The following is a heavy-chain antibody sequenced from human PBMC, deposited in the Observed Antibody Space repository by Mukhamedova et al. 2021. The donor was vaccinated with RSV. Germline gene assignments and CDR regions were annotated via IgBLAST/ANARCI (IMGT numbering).Heavy chain of an antibody. CDR2: IIPIFGTA. D-gene: IGHD2-2*01. J-gene: IGHJ6*02. V-gene: IGHV1-69*01. Sequence: SWVRQAPGQGLEWMGGIIPIFGTANYAQKFQGRVTITADESTSTAYMELSSLRSEDTAVYYCSIVVVPAATYYYYGMDVWGQGTT. CDR3: SIVVVPAATYYYYGMDV.